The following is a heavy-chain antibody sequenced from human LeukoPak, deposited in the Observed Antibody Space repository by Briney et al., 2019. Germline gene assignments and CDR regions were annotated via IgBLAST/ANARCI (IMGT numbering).Heavy chain of an antibody. Sequence: SETLSLTCTVSGGSISSYYWGWIRQPPGKGLEGIGSIYYSGSTYYNPSLKSRVTISVDTSKNQFSLKLSSVTAADTAVYYCARQRGYCSSTSCSKKGGFDYWGQGTLVTVSS. D-gene: IGHD2-2*01. V-gene: IGHV4-39*01. CDR3: ARQRGYCSSTSCSKKGGFDY. J-gene: IGHJ4*02. CDR2: IYYSGST. CDR1: GGSISSYY.